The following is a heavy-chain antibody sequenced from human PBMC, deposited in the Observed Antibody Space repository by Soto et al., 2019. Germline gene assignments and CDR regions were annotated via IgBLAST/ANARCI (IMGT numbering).Heavy chain of an antibody. V-gene: IGHV1-58*01. CDR2: IVVGSGDT. CDR1: GFSFATSA. D-gene: IGHD2-8*01. J-gene: IGHJ6*02. CDR3: WAERRMYGMDV. Sequence: ASVKVSCKASGFSFATSAVQWVRQTRGQRLEWIGWIVVGSGDTNYAQKFQERVTITRDMSTNTAYMELSSLRSEDTAVCYCWAERRMYGMDVWGQGTTVTVSS.